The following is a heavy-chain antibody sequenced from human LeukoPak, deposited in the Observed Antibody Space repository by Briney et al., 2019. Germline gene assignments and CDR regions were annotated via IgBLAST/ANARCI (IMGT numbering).Heavy chain of an antibody. CDR3: LGGPGH. CDR2: INEDGSEK. CDR1: GFIFRSYW. Sequence: GGSLRLSCEAAGFIFRSYWMGWVRQAPGKGLEWVANINEDGSEKYYVDSVKGRFTISRDNAKNSLYLQMNILGAEDTAVFYFLGGPGHCGKGALDPVSS. D-gene: IGHD3-16*01. V-gene: IGHV3-7*01. J-gene: IGHJ4*02.